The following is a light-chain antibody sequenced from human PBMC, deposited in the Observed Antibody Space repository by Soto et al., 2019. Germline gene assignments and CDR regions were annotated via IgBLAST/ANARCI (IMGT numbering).Light chain of an antibody. V-gene: IGKV3-11*01. CDR2: DAS. J-gene: IGKJ2*01. CDR3: QQRGA. Sequence: EVVLTQSPATLSLSPGERATLSCRASQSVDSSLAWYQQKLGQAPRLLIYDASNRATGIPGRFSGSGSGTDFTLTSSSLEPEDFAVYYCQQRGASGQGNKVEIK. CDR1: QSVDSS.